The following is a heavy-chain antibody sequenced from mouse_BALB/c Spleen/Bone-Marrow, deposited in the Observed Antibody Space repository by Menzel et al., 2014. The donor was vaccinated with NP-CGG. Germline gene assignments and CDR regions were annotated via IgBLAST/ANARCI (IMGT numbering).Heavy chain of an antibody. J-gene: IGHJ2*01. V-gene: IGHV3-8*02. CDR2: ISYSGNT. CDR1: GDSIXSGY. Sequence: EVQLQQSGPSLVKPSQTLSLTRSVTGDSIXSGYWNWIRKFPGNKLEYMGYISYSGNTYYNPSLKSRISITRDTSKNQYYLQLNSVTTEDTATYYCATYDGYCFDYWGQGTTLTVSS. CDR3: ATYDGYCFDY. D-gene: IGHD2-3*01.